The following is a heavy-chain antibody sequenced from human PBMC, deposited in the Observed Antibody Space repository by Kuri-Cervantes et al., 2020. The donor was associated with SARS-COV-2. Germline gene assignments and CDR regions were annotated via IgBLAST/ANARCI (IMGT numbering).Heavy chain of an antibody. CDR2: ISQDGSDK. D-gene: IGHD2-15*01. CDR1: GFTFSHYA. V-gene: IGHV3-7*05. J-gene: IGHJ4*02. Sequence: GESLKISCAASGFTFSHYAMHWVRQAPGKGLEWVAKISQDGSDKSYMDSVNGRFTISRDNAKNSLFLQMNSLRAEDTAVYYCAKGLILDWGQGTVVTVSS. CDR3: AKGLILD.